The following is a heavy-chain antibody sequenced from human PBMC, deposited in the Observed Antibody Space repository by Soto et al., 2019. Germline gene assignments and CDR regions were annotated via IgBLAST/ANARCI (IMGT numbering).Heavy chain of an antibody. D-gene: IGHD3-16*01. Sequence: QVQLVQSGAEVKKPGSSVKVSCKASGGTFRNYAISWVRQAPGQGLEWMGGIIPIFGTTNYAQKFEGRVTISADESTYTAYMDLSSLRSEDTAVYYCARGNRYTGDDVWGKRYGFDYWGQGTLVTVSS. CDR1: GGTFRNYA. CDR2: IIPIFGTT. CDR3: ARGNRYTGDDVWGKRYGFDY. J-gene: IGHJ4*02. V-gene: IGHV1-69*12.